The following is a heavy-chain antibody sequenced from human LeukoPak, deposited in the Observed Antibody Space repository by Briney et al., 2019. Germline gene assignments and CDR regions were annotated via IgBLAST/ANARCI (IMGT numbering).Heavy chain of an antibody. D-gene: IGHD5-24*01. Sequence: GRSLRLSCAASGFSFDDYAMHWVRQAPGRGLEWVSSISSSSSYIYYADSVKGRFTISRDNAKNSLYLRMNSLRAEDTAVYYCARGSRDGYNIDYWGQGTLVTVSS. CDR1: GFSFDDYA. CDR3: ARGSRDGYNIDY. J-gene: IGHJ4*02. V-gene: IGHV3-21*01. CDR2: ISSSSSYI.